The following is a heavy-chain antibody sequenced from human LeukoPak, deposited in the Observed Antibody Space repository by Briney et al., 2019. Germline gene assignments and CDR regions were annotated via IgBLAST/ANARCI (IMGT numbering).Heavy chain of an antibody. CDR2: IGPGDSDT. CDR3: ARLRLDYDSSGYYYVSNALDY. D-gene: IGHD3-22*01. V-gene: IGHV5-51*01. CDR1: GCSFTNYW. Sequence: GESLKISCKASGCSFTNYWIGWVRQMPGKGLEWMGIIGPGDSDTRYSPSFQGQVTISADKSISTAYLQWSSLKASDTAMYYCARLRLDYDSSGYYYVSNALDYWGQGTLVTVSS. J-gene: IGHJ4*02.